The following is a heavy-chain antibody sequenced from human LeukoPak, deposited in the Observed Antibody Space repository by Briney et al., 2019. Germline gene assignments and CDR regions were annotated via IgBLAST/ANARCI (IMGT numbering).Heavy chain of an antibody. J-gene: IGHJ4*02. Sequence: GGSLRLCCEACGVTFRKSAMTWVHQTPGKGLEWFSSISSSGNTYYADSVKGRFTISRDNSKNLVNLQMNSLRAEDTAIYYCVKGRMSEDGLDFWGQGSLVTVSS. CDR2: ISSSGNT. CDR1: GVTFRKSA. CDR3: VKGRMSEDGLDF. D-gene: IGHD5-24*01. V-gene: IGHV3-23*01.